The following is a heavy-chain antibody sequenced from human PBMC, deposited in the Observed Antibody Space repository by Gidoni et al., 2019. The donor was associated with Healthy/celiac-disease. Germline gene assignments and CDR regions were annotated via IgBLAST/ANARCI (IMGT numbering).Heavy chain of an antibody. Sequence: EVQLVESGGGLVQPGGSLKLPCAASGFTFSGSAMHWVRQASGKGLEWVGRIRSKANSYATAYAASVKSRFTISRDDSKNTAYLQMNSLKTEDTAVYYCTRVAVAGPHFDYWGQGTLVTVSS. V-gene: IGHV3-73*02. J-gene: IGHJ4*02. CDR2: IRSKANSYAT. D-gene: IGHD6-19*01. CDR1: GFTFSGSA. CDR3: TRVAVAGPHFDY.